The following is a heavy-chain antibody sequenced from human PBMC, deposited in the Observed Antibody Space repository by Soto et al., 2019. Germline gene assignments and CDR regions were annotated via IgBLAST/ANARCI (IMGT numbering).Heavy chain of an antibody. CDR2: IDWDDDK. J-gene: IGHJ6*02. CDR1: GFSLSTSGMC. CDR3: ARMAIGNCSGGSCQNYYYYGMDV. D-gene: IGHD2-15*01. V-gene: IGHV2-70*01. Sequence: SGPTLVNPTQTLTPTCTFSGFSLSTSGMCVSWIRQPPGKALEWLALIDWDDDKYYSTSLKTRLTISKDTSKNQVVLTMTNMDPVDTATYYCARMAIGNCSGGSCQNYYYYGMDVWGQGTTVTVSS.